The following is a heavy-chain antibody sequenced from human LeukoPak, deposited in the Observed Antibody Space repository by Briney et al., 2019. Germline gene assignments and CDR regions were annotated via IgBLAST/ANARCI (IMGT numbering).Heavy chain of an antibody. Sequence: GGSLRLSCAASGFTFSSYAMHWVRQAPGKGLEYVSAISTNGDNTYYANSVKGRFTISRDNSKNTLYLQMGSLRAEDTAVYYCARESPGITIFGVLSWGQGTLVTVSS. CDR3: ARESPGITIFGVLS. D-gene: IGHD3-3*01. CDR1: GFTFSSYA. V-gene: IGHV3-64*01. CDR2: ISTNGDNT. J-gene: IGHJ4*02.